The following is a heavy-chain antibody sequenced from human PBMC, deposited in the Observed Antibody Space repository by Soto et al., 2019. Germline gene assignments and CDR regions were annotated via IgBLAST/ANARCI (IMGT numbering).Heavy chain of an antibody. CDR1: GGSISSGGYY. J-gene: IGHJ4*02. CDR2: IYYSGST. CDR3: AREKGGNGPFDY. Sequence: QVQLQESGPGLVKPSQTLSLTCTVSGGSISSGGYYWSWIRQHPGKGLEWIGYIYYSGSTYYNPSLKCRVTISVDTSKNQFSLKLCSVTAADTAVYYCAREKGGNGPFDYWGQGTLVTVSS. D-gene: IGHD2-15*01. V-gene: IGHV4-31*03.